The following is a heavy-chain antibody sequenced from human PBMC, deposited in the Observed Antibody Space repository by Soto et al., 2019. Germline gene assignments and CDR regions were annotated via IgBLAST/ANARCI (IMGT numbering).Heavy chain of an antibody. Sequence: QLTLNESGPAVVQPTETLTLTCTFSGFSRTTSGVGVGWVRQSPGKAPEWLAFIYWDDDKRYSTALKSRLTITKDTSKIQVVLTMANVDPADTATYYCAHRVLRAVFGLVTTTAIYFDFWGQGTPVVVSS. CDR3: AHRVLRAVFGLVTTTAIYFDF. CDR2: IYWDDDK. D-gene: IGHD3-3*01. J-gene: IGHJ4*02. CDR1: GFSRTTSGVG. V-gene: IGHV2-5*02.